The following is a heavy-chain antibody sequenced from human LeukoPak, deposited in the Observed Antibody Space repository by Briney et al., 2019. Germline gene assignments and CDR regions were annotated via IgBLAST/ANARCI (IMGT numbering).Heavy chain of an antibody. CDR2: SGST. CDR1: GGSMRSNTYS. D-gene: IGHD2-2*01. J-gene: IGHJ4*02. V-gene: IGHV4-39*01. Sequence: SETLSLTCTVSGGSMRSNTYSWGWIRQPPGKGLEWIGTSGSTYCNPSLKSRVTISVDPSKNQFSLRLTSVTAADTAVYYCARRTSDIIFDYWGQGTLVTVSS. CDR3: ARRTSDIIFDY.